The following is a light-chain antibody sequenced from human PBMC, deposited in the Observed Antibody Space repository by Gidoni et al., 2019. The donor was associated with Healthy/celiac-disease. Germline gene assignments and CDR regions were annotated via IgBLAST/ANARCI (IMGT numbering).Light chain of an antibody. CDR1: QSISSW. CDR2: KAS. J-gene: IGKJ1*01. V-gene: IGKV1-5*03. CDR3: QQYNSYSRT. Sequence: DIQLPQSPSTLSASVGDRVTITCRASQSISSWLAWYQQQPGKAPKLLIYKASSLESGVPSRFSGSGSGTEFTLTISSLQPDDFATYYCQQYNSYSRTFGQGTKVEIK.